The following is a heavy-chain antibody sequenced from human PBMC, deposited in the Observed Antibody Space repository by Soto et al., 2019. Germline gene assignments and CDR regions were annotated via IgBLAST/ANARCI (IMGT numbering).Heavy chain of an antibody. D-gene: IGHD2-2*01. V-gene: IGHV1-18*01. CDR1: GYTFTSYG. J-gene: IGHJ4*02. CDR2: ISAYNGNT. Sequence: QVQLVQSGAEVKKPGASVKVSCKASGYTFTSYGISWVRQAPGQGLEWMGWISAYNGNTNYAQKLQGRVTMTTDTSTSTAYMELRSLRSDDTAMYYCARDIVVVPAAMPGDDYWGQGTLVTVSS. CDR3: ARDIVVVPAAMPGDDY.